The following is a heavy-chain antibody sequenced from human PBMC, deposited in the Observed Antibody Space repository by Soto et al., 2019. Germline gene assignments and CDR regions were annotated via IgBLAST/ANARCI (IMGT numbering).Heavy chain of an antibody. CDR1: GGTFSSFH. D-gene: IGHD7-27*01. V-gene: IGHV1-69*02. CDR2: IIPILGIA. Sequence: QVQLVQSGAEVRKPGSSVKVSCTASGGTFSSFHITWVRQAPGQGLEWMGRIIPILGIANYEPRLQDRVTITPDKYTDTAYTELNSLRSEDTAMYYCARGPNSRGDDWGQGTLITVS. CDR3: ARGPNSRGDD. J-gene: IGHJ4*02.